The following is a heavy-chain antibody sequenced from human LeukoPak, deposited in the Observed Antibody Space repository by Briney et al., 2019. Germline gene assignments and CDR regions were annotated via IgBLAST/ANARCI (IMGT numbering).Heavy chain of an antibody. Sequence: PSETLSPTCTVSGGSISSYYWSWIRQPAGKGLEWIGRIYTSGSTNYNPSLKSRVTMSVDTSKNQFSLKLSSVTAADTAVYYCARQDLAAARDAFDIWGQGTMVTVSS. CDR1: GGSISSYY. CDR3: ARQDLAAARDAFDI. D-gene: IGHD6-13*01. CDR2: IYTSGST. J-gene: IGHJ3*02. V-gene: IGHV4-4*07.